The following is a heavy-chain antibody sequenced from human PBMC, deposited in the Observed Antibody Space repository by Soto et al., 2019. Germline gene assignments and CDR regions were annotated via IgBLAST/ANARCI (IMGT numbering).Heavy chain of an antibody. CDR1: GGTFSSYA. CDR3: ARDYGGNPPYYYGMDV. D-gene: IGHD4-17*01. V-gene: IGHV1-69*13. J-gene: IGHJ6*02. CDR2: IIPIFGTA. Sequence: SVKVSCKASGGTFSSYAISWVRQAPGQGLEWMGGIIPIFGTANYAQKFQGRVTITADESTSTAYMELSSLRSEDTAVYYCARDYGGNPPYYYGMDVWGQGTTVTVSS.